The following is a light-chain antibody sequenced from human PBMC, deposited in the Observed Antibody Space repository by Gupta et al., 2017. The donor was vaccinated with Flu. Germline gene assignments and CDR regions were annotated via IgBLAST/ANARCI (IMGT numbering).Light chain of an antibody. CDR2: INN. CDR3: AAQDDSPNGWV. V-gene: IGLV1-44*01. J-gene: IGLJ2*01. Sequence: MAIISCPGSSSNIGSNTVHWYQPHPGPPPKLLIYINNRRTSGVPDRFSGSKSGTSAALAISRLQAEDEADYYCAAQDDSPNGWVFGGGTKLTVL. CDR1: SSNIGSNT.